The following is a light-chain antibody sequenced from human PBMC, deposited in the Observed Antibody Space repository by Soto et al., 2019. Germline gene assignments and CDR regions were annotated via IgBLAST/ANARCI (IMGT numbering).Light chain of an antibody. J-gene: IGLJ2*01. Sequence: QSVLTQPPSVSGDPGQRVTISCTGRSSNIGAGYDVHWYQQLPGTAPKLLIYGNSNRPSGVPDRFSGSKSGTSASLAITGHQSEDEAHDYCQAYDSSLSGYVVFVGGIELTDL. V-gene: IGLV1-40*01. CDR3: QAYDSSLSGYVV. CDR1: SSNIGAGYD. CDR2: GNS.